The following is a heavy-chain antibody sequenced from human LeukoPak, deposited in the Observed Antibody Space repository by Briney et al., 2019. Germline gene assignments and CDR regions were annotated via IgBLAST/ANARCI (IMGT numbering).Heavy chain of an antibody. CDR3: ARNVYYYDSSGYYRSYYFDY. J-gene: IGHJ4*02. CDR1: GESFRGYY. CDR2: INHSEIT. V-gene: IGHV4-34*01. D-gene: IGHD3-22*01. Sequence: KASETLSLTCAVYGESFRGYYWSWLRQPPGKGLEWVGEINHSEITNYNPSLKSRVTISVDSSETQFSLKLSSVTAADTAVYYCARNVYYYDSSGYYRSYYFDYWGQGTLVTVSS.